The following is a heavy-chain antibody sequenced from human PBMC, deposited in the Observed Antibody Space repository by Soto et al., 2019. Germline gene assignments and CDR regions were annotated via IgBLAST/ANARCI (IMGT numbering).Heavy chain of an antibody. J-gene: IGHJ4*02. CDR2: ISYDSSNK. CDR3: AKLVIGYCSGNTCDDY. Sequence: VQLLESGGGLMQPGGSLRLSCAASGFTFSYGIHWLRQAPGKGLEWVAYISYDSSNKFYGDSVKGRFTISRDNSKHTQFLQMNSLRAEDTAVYYCAKLVIGYCSGNTCDDYWGQGTLVAVSS. D-gene: IGHD2-15*01. V-gene: IGHV3-30*18. CDR1: GFTFSYG.